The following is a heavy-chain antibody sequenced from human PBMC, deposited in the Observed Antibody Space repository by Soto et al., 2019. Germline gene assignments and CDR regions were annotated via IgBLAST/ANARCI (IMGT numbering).Heavy chain of an antibody. J-gene: IGHJ5*02. CDR3: ARGTPSPLIVRSSRGPWFDP. CDR2: MYYGWRT. V-gene: IGHV4-59*08. Sequence: PSEALSRTITVSCGSIISYYWSWSRQPPGKGLECIGYMYYGWRTNYNPSLKSRVTISVDTSKMQVSLKLSSVTAADTAVYFCARGTPSPLIVRSSRGPWFDPWGQGTLVTVSS. D-gene: IGHD2-15*01. CDR1: CGSIISYY.